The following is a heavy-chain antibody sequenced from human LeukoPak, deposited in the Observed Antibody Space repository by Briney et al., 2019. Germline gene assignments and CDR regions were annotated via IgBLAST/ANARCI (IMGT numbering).Heavy chain of an antibody. CDR1: GGSISSYY. CDR2: IYYTGST. J-gene: IGHJ4*02. CDR3: ARGRVAGGYSFDY. V-gene: IGHV4-59*01. D-gene: IGHD6-19*01. Sequence: SETLSLTCTVSGGSISSYYWSWIRQPPGKGLEWIGYIYYTGSTNYSPSLKSRVTISLDTSKNQFSLKLSSVTAADTAVYYCARGRVAGGYSFDYWVQGTLVTVSS.